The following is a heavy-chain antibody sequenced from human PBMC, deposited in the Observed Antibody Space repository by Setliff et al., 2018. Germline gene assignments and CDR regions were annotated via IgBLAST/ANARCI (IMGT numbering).Heavy chain of an antibody. J-gene: IGHJ3*02. CDR3: AIVGVTIFGVVDDAFDI. Sequence: ASVKVSCKASGYTFTSYAMNWVRQAPGQGLEGVGWINTNSGNPTYAQGFTGRFVFSLDTSVSTAYLQISSLKAEDTAVYYCAIVGVTIFGVVDDAFDIWGQGTMVTVSS. CDR2: INTNSGNP. D-gene: IGHD3-3*01. V-gene: IGHV7-4-1*02. CDR1: GYTFTSYA.